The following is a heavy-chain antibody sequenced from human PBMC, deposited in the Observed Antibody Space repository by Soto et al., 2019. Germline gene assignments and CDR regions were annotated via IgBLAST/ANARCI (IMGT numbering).Heavy chain of an antibody. D-gene: IGHD2-2*01. CDR2: IKCKSDGGTR. Sequence: GGSLRLSWAASGFSFSNAWMSWVRQAPGKGLEWVGRIKCKSDGGTRDYAALVKGRFTISRDDSKNTLYLHMNSLKTEDTAVYYCATDAFRSATMPCFDTWGQGTLVTVSS. CDR1: GFSFSNAW. V-gene: IGHV3-15*01. J-gene: IGHJ5*02. CDR3: ATDAFRSATMPCFDT.